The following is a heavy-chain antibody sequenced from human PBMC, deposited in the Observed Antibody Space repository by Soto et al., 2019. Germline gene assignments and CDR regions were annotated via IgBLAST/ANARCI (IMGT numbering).Heavy chain of an antibody. CDR2: IIPIFGTA. CDR3: ARVVTIFGRGRSYFDY. J-gene: IGHJ4*02. Sequence: SVKVSCKASGGTFSSYAISWVRQAPGQGLEWMGGIIPIFGTANYAQKFQGRVTITADKSTSTAYMELSSLRSEDTAVYYCARVVTIFGRGRSYFDYWGQGTLVTVS. D-gene: IGHD3-3*01. V-gene: IGHV1-69*06. CDR1: GGTFSSYA.